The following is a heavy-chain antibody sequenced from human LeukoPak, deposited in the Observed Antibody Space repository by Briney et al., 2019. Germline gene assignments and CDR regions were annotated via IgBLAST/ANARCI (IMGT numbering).Heavy chain of an antibody. D-gene: IGHD3-10*01. CDR3: AGYGSGSYYKAFDF. J-gene: IGHJ4*02. CDR1: GDSIRSSY. CDR2: VYYTGSS. Sequence: SETLSLTCSVSGDSIRSSYWSWIRQPPGKGLEWIGYVYYTGSSYYNPSLKSRATTSIDMSKNQFSLKLTSMTAADTAVYYCAGYGSGSYYKAFDFWGRGILVTVSS. V-gene: IGHV4-59*01.